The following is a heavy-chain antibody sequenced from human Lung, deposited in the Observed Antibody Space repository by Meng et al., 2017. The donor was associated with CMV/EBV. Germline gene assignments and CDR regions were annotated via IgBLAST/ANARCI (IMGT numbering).Heavy chain of an antibody. Sequence: SETLSLXCAVYGGSFSGYYWSCIRQPPGKGLEWIGEINHSGSTNYNPSLKSRVTISVDTSKNQFTLKLSSVTAADTAVYYCARGDPRRYCSSTSCYRGFYRLDPWRQGTLVTVSS. CDR3: ARGDPRRYCSSTSCYRGFYRLDP. CDR1: GGSFSGYY. J-gene: IGHJ5*02. CDR2: INHSGST. V-gene: IGHV4-34*01. D-gene: IGHD2-2*02.